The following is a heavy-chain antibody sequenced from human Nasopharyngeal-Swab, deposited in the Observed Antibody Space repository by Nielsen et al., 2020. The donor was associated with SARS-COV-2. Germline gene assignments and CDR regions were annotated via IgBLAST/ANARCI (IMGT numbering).Heavy chain of an antibody. CDR3: TTEDSSSWYWFDP. CDR1: GFTFSDYY. CDR2: IKSKTDGGTT. D-gene: IGHD6-13*01. J-gene: IGHJ5*02. Sequence: GGSLRLSCAASGFTFSDYYMSWIRQAPGKGLEWVGRIKSKTDGGTTDYAAPVKGRFTISRDDSKNTLYLQMNSLKTEDTAVYYCTTEDSSSWYWFDPWGQGTLVTVSS. V-gene: IGHV3-15*01.